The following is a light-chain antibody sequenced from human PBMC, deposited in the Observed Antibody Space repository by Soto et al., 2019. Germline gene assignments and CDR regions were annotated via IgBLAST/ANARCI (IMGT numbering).Light chain of an antibody. J-gene: IGLJ2*01. Sequence: QSALTQPPSASGSLGQSVTISCTGTSSDVGGYNYVSWHQQHPGKAPKVMIYEVTKRPPGVPDRFSGSKSGNTASLTVSGLQAKDEADYYCSSFAGGGNPVLLGGGTKLTVL. CDR2: EVT. V-gene: IGLV2-8*01. CDR1: SSDVGGYNY. CDR3: SSFAGGGNPVL.